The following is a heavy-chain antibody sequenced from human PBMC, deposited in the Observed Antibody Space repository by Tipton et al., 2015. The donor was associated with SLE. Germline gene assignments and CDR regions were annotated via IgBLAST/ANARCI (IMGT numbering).Heavy chain of an antibody. Sequence: GSLRLSCAASGFTVSSNYMSWVRQAPGKGLEWVSVIYSGGSTYYADSVKGRFTISRDNSKNTLYLQMNSLRAEDTAVYYCARPRPGDDAFDIWGQGTMVTVSS. CDR3: ARPRPGDDAFDI. J-gene: IGHJ3*02. V-gene: IGHV3-53*05. CDR1: GFTVSSNY. D-gene: IGHD7-27*01. CDR2: IYSGGST.